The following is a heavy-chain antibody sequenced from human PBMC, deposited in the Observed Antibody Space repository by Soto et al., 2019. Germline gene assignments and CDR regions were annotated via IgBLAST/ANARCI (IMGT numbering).Heavy chain of an antibody. CDR1: GFTFSSYA. V-gene: IGHV3-23*01. J-gene: IGHJ6*03. D-gene: IGHD6-19*01. CDR3: AKGHSGWYYYYNYMDV. Sequence: GGSLRLSCAASGFTFSSYAMSWVRQAPGKGLEWVSAISGSGGSTYYADSVKGRFTISRDNSKNTLYLQMNSLRAEDTAVYYCAKGHSGWYYYYNYMDVWGKGTTVTVS. CDR2: ISGSGGST.